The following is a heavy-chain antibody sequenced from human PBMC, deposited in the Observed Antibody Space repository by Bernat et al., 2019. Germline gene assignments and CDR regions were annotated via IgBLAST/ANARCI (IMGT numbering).Heavy chain of an antibody. J-gene: IGHJ4*02. CDR2: ISYDGNTK. CDR3: AKGGGVVDGYNYFFDS. V-gene: IGHV3-30*18. CDR1: GFTFSSYG. D-gene: IGHD5-12*01. Sequence: QVQLVESGGGVVQPGRSLTLSCAASGFTFSSYGMHWARQAPGKGLEWVAVISYDGNTKYYADSVKGRFTLSRDNSRNTLYLQMSSLRTEDTAVYFCAKGGGVVDGYNYFFDSWGQGTLVTVSS.